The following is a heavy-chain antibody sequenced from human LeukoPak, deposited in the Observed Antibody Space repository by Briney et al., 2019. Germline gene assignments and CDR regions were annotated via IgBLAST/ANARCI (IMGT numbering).Heavy chain of an antibody. CDR1: GFTFDDYA. J-gene: IGHJ4*02. CDR3: ARGDNALNYYDSSGPLDY. CDR2: ISWNSGSI. D-gene: IGHD3-22*01. Sequence: GGSLRLSCAASGFTFDDYAMHWVRQAPGKGLEWVSGISWNSGSIGYADSVKGRFTVSRDNAKNSLYLQMNSLRAEDTALYYCARGDNALNYYDSSGPLDYWGQGTLVTVSS. V-gene: IGHV3-9*01.